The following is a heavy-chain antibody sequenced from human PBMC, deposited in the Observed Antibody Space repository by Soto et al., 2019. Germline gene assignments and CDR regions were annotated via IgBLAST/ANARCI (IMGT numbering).Heavy chain of an antibody. CDR3: ARVGGITWFDP. CDR1: GGSISSGGYY. J-gene: IGHJ5*02. V-gene: IGHV4-31*03. D-gene: IGHD1-20*01. CDR2: IYYSGST. Sequence: QVQLQESGPGLVKPSQTLSLTCTVSGGSISSGGYYWSWIRQHPGKGLEWIGYIYYSGSTSYNPSLKSRVTIPVGASKHQCSLKLGSVTAADTAVYYCARVGGITWFDPWGQGTLVTVSS.